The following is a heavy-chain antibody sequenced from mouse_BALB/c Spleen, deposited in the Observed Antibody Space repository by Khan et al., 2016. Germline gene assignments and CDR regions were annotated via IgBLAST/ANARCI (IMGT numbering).Heavy chain of an antibody. V-gene: IGHV2-6-5*01. Sequence: QVQLKQSGPGLVAPSQSLSITCTVSGFSLTDYGVHWIRQPPGKGLEWLGVIWGGGNTYYISALKSRLSISTDNSKSQVFLKMNGLQTDDTAMYYGAKGVQSRYFYALDYWGQGTSVTVSS. J-gene: IGHJ4*01. CDR2: IWGGGNT. CDR1: GFSLTDYG. D-gene: IGHD2-14*01. CDR3: AKGVQSRYFYALDY.